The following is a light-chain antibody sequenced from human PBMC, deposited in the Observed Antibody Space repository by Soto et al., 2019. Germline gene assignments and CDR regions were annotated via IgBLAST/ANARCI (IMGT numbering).Light chain of an antibody. Sequence: SPGETVTLSCGASQSLSGNLAWYQQKPCPAPRPLIFRASPRATGVPARFRGRGSGPEFTIANSSLEREDFLVDYCQLRYNWAITFRQGTRLEIK. CDR1: QSLSGN. CDR2: RAS. V-gene: IGKV3-11*01. CDR3: QLRYNWAIT. J-gene: IGKJ5*01.